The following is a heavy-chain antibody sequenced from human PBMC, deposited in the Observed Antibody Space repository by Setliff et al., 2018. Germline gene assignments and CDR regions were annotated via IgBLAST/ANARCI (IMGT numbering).Heavy chain of an antibody. D-gene: IGHD3-22*01. CDR2: ISSSGSTI. Sequence: GSLRLSCAASRFTFSSYEMNWVRQAPGKGLEWVSYISSSGSTIYYADSVKGRFTISRDNAKNSLYLQMNSLRAEDTAVYYCARDTHYYDSSGSYYYYYGMDVWGQGTTVTVSS. CDR3: ARDTHYYDSSGSYYYYYGMDV. CDR1: RFTFSSYE. V-gene: IGHV3-48*03. J-gene: IGHJ6*02.